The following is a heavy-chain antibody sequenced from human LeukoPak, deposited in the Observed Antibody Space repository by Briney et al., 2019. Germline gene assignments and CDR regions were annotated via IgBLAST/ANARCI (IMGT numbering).Heavy chain of an antibody. CDR3: ARDLPADYGDYQV. D-gene: IGHD4-17*01. J-gene: IGHJ6*04. Sequence: SETLSLTCAVYGGSFSGYYWSWIRQPPGKGLEWIGSIYYSGSTYYNPSLKSRVTISVDTSKNQFSLKLSSVTAADTAVYYCARDLPADYGDYQVWGKGTTVTVSS. V-gene: IGHV4-34*01. CDR1: GGSFSGYY. CDR2: IYYSGST.